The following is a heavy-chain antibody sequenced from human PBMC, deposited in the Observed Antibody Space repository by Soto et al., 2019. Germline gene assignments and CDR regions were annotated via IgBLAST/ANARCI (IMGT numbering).Heavy chain of an antibody. Sequence: ASVKVCCKDSGYTLASYDRRWVRQATGQRLEWMGWMNASNGNTEYAQKFRGRVTMTRNTSASTAYMELSSLRSEDTAVYYCAREGGSYYRTYYFDYWGQGTLVTVSS. CDR1: GYTLASYD. V-gene: IGHV1-3*01. CDR3: AREGGSYYRTYYFDY. D-gene: IGHD1-26*01. J-gene: IGHJ4*02. CDR2: MNASNGNT.